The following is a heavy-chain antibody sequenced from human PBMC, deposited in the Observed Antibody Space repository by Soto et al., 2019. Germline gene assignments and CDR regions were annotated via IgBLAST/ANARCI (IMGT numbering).Heavy chain of an antibody. CDR3: ARGWGLVS. CDR2: IIPIHGTT. CDR1: GGSLTSYP. D-gene: IGHD3-16*01. V-gene: IGHV1-69*01. J-gene: IGHJ4*02. Sequence: QMEQSGAEVRKPGSSVKVSCKPSGGSLTSYPMAWVRQAPGQGFEWMGGIIPIHGTTEYAQKFQGRVPITADESTNRANLELTGLTSEDTAVYYCARGWGLVSWGQGTLVTVSS.